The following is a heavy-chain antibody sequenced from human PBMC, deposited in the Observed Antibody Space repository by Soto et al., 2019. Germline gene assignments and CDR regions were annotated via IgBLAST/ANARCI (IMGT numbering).Heavy chain of an antibody. CDR3: ARSYRRYCSGGSCYSYYYYYMDV. CDR2: IYYSGST. Sequence: QVQLQESGPGLVKPSETLSLTCTVSGGSISSYYWSWIRQPPGKGLEWIGYIYYSGSTNYNPSLKSRATISVDTSKNQFPLKLSSVTAADTAVYYCARSYRRYCSGGSCYSYYYYYMDVWGKGTTVTVSS. CDR1: GGSISSYY. J-gene: IGHJ6*03. D-gene: IGHD2-15*01. V-gene: IGHV4-59*01.